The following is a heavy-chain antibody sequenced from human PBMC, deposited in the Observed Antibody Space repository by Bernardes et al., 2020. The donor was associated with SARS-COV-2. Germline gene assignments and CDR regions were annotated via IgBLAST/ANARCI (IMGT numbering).Heavy chain of an antibody. CDR2: INLYSGGT. V-gene: IGHV1-2*02. J-gene: IGHJ6*02. D-gene: IGHD3-22*01. Sequence: SVKVSCKASGYPFTGYYIHWVRQAPGQGLEWMGWINLYSGGTNYAQNFQGRVTMTRDTSISTAYIELSSLRFDDTAVYYCARPPTNYDRYAMDLWGQGTPVTVSS. CDR3: ARPPTNYDRYAMDL. CDR1: GYPFTGYY.